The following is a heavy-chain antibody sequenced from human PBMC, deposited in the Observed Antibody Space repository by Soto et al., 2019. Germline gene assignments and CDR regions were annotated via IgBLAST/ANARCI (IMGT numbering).Heavy chain of an antibody. CDR3: ASYIYGQGFQA. Sequence: QVQLVQPGAEVRKPGASVKVSCKASGDIFTNFDFNWVRQATGQGLEWIGWMRANSGDTGHDQKFQGRVRMTRDTSMSTAYMELSSLRAEDTAVYYCASYIYGQGFQAWGQGTLVFVSS. CDR1: GDIFTNFD. CDR2: MRANSGDT. D-gene: IGHD3-3*02. J-gene: IGHJ5*02. V-gene: IGHV1-8*01.